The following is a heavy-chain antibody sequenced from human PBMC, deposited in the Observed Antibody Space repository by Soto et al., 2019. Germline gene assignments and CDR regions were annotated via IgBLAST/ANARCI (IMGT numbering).Heavy chain of an antibody. V-gene: IGHV1-69*01. J-gene: IGHJ5*02. CDR1: GGNFTSYA. CDR3: AKASGRSWYNWFDP. CDR2: IVPLFGTT. D-gene: IGHD6-13*01. Sequence: QVQLVQSGAEVKKPGSSVKVSCKASGGNFTSYAISWVRQAPGQGLEFMVGIVPLFGTTNYAHKFRGRVTVTADESTSTVYMEMSSLRSEDTAVYYCAKASGRSWYNWFDPWGQGTLVTVST.